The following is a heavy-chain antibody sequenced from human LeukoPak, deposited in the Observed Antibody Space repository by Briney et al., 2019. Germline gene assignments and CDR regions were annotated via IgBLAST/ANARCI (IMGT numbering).Heavy chain of an antibody. Sequence: GESLKISCKGSGYSFTNYWIGWVRQMPGKGLEWMGIIYPGDSDTRYSPSFQGQVTISADKPISTAYLQWSSLKASDTAMYYCAISTGVYCSSTSCSGKPFDYWGQGTLVTVSS. CDR3: AISTGVYCSSTSCSGKPFDY. D-gene: IGHD2-2*01. V-gene: IGHV5-51*04. CDR1: GYSFTNYW. CDR2: IYPGDSDT. J-gene: IGHJ4*02.